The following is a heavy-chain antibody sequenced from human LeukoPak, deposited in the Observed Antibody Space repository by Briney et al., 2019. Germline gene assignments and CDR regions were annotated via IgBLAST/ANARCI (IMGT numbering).Heavy chain of an antibody. V-gene: IGHV4-59*01. J-gene: IGHJ2*01. CDR1: GGSISSYY. CDR2: IYYSGST. D-gene: IGHD3-22*01. CDR3: ARSYYYDSSGYLTPGEFDL. Sequence: SETLSLTCTVSGGSISSYYWSWIRQPPGKGLEWIGYIYYSGSTNYNPSLKSRVTISVDTSKNQFSLKLSSVTAADTAVYYCARSYYYDSSGYLTPGEFDLWGRGTLVTVSS.